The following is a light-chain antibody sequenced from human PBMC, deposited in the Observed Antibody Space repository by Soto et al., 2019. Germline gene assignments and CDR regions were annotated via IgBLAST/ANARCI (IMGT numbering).Light chain of an antibody. Sequence: QSALTQPASVSGSPGQSITISCTGTSSDVGSYKYVSWYQQHPGKAPKVIIYDVNNRPSGISDRFSGSKSGNTASLTISGLQTEDEADYYCASYTTTSSYVFGTGTKLTVL. J-gene: IGLJ1*01. CDR1: SSDVGSYKY. CDR3: ASYTTTSSYV. CDR2: DVN. V-gene: IGLV2-14*03.